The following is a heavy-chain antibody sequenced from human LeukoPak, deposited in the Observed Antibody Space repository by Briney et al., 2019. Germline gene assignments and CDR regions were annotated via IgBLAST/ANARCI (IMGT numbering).Heavy chain of an antibody. CDR2: ITWNRDNI. CDR1: GFTFDDYA. CDR3: AKDLSSAITSALVLDV. Sequence: GGSLRLSCAASGFTFDDYAIHWVRLAPGKGLEWVSGITWNRDNIGYGDSVKGRFTISRDNVKNVLYLQMTSLRPEDTALYYCAKDLSSAITSALVLDVWGQGTTVIVSS. D-gene: IGHD3-22*01. J-gene: IGHJ6*02. V-gene: IGHV3-9*01.